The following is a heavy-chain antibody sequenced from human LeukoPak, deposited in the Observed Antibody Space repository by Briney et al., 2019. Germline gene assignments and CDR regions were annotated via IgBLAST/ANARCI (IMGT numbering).Heavy chain of an antibody. J-gene: IGHJ4*02. CDR2: INPSGGST. CDR3: ARVAPASYYYGPGSAIDY. Sequence: VASVKVSCKASGYTFTSYYMHWVRQAPGQGLEWMGIINPSGGSTSYAQKFQGRVTMTRDTSTSTVYMELSSLRSEDTAVYYCARVAPASYYYGPGSAIDYWGQGTLVTVSS. CDR1: GYTFTSYY. V-gene: IGHV1-46*01. D-gene: IGHD3-10*01.